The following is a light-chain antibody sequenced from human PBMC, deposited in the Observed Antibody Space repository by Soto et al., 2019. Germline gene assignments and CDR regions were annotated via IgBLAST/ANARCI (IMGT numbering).Light chain of an antibody. CDR2: AAS. CDR3: QQRSNFIT. CDR1: QSVSSY. V-gene: IGKV3-11*01. Sequence: EIVLTQSPATLSLSPGERATLSCRASQSVSSYLALYQQKPCQAPRLLIYAASNRATGIPARFSGSGSGTDFTLTISSLEAEDFAVYYCQQRSNFITFGQGTRLEIK. J-gene: IGKJ5*01.